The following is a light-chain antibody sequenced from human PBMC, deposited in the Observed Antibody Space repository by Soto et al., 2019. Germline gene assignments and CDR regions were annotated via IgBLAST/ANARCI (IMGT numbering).Light chain of an antibody. V-gene: IGKV3D-15*01. CDR3: QQYNNWGT. Sequence: DILLTQSPGTLSLSQGERVILSCRASQTINNRYLALYQQPPGRAPRLLIHAASSRAAGIPDRFSGRASGTEFTLTISSLPSEDFAVYYRQQYNNWGTFGPGTKVDIK. CDR1: QTINNRY. CDR2: AAS. J-gene: IGKJ3*01.